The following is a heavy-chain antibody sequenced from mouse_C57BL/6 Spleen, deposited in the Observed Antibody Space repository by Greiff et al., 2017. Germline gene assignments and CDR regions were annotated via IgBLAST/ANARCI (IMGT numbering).Heavy chain of an antibody. CDR1: GYTFTSYW. CDR2: IDPSDSYT. V-gene: IGHV1-69*01. CDR3: ARRGSSGYDYAMDY. Sequence: QVQLQQPGAELVMPGASVKLSCKASGYTFTSYWMHWVKQRPGQGLEWFGEIDPSDSYTNYTQKFKGKSTLTVDKSSSTAYMQLSSLTSEDAAVYYCARRGSSGYDYAMDYWGQGTSVTVSS. J-gene: IGHJ4*01. D-gene: IGHD3-2*02.